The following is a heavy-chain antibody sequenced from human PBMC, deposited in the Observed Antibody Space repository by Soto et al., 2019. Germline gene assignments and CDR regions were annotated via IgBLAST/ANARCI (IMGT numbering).Heavy chain of an antibody. V-gene: IGHV1-69*13. CDR1: GGTFSSYA. CDR2: IIPIFGTA. Sequence: SVKVSCKASGGTFSSYAISWVRQAPGQGLEWMGGIIPIFGTANYAQKFQGRVTITADESTSTAYMELSSLRSEDTAVYYCARGGYSYGYYYGMDVWGQGTTVTVSS. D-gene: IGHD5-18*01. CDR3: ARGGYSYGYYYGMDV. J-gene: IGHJ6*02.